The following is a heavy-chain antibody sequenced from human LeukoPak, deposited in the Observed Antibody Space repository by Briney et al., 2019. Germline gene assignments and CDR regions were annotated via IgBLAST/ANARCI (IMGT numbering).Heavy chain of an antibody. Sequence: SVKVSCKASGGTFSSYAISWVRQAPGQGLEWMGGIIPIFGTANYAQKFQGRVTITADESTSPAYMELGSLRSDDTAVYYCARDSSSWYPYYYYYGMDVWGQGTTVTVSS. CDR2: IIPIFGTA. J-gene: IGHJ6*02. CDR3: ARDSSSWYPYYYYYGMDV. V-gene: IGHV1-69*01. CDR1: GGTFSSYA. D-gene: IGHD6-13*01.